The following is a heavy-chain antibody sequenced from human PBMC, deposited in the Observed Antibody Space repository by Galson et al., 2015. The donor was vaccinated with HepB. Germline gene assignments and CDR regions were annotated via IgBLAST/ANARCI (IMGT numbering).Heavy chain of an antibody. Sequence: QSGAEVKKPGASVKVSCKASGYTFTNYGVTWVRQAPGQGLEWMGWISVHNGNTNYAQKFQGRFTMTTDPSTRTAYMELKSLRSDDTAVYYCARDLVIMLRVSHCMGVWGQGTTVSVSS. CDR1: GYTFTNYG. CDR3: ARDLVIMLRVSHCMGV. V-gene: IGHV1-18*01. D-gene: IGHD3-10*01. CDR2: ISVHNGNT. J-gene: IGHJ6*02.